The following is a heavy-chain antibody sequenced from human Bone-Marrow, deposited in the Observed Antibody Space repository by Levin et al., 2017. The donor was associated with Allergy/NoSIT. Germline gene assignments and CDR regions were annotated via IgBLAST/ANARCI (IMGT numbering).Heavy chain of an antibody. Sequence: GGSLRLSCAASGFTFSSYAMHWVRQAPGKGLEWVAVISYDGSNKYYADSVKGRFTISRDNSKNTLYQQMNSLRAEDTAVYYCAREHSYGSGSYLNLVDYWGQGTLVTVSS. CDR1: GFTFSSYA. V-gene: IGHV3-30-3*01. CDR3: AREHSYGSGSYLNLVDY. CDR2: ISYDGSNK. D-gene: IGHD3-10*01. J-gene: IGHJ4*02.